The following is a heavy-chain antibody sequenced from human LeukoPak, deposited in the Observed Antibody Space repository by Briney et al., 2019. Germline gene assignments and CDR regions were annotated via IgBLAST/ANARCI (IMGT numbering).Heavy chain of an antibody. Sequence: GGSLRLSCAASGFSFNSDWMDWVRQAPGKGLEWVANIKHDESEKNYLDSVKGRFTISRDNAQSSLYLQMNGLRVEDTAVYYCTRRLDDWGQGTLVTVSS. J-gene: IGHJ4*02. V-gene: IGHV3-7*01. D-gene: IGHD3-16*01. CDR3: TRRLDD. CDR2: IKHDESEK. CDR1: GFSFNSDW.